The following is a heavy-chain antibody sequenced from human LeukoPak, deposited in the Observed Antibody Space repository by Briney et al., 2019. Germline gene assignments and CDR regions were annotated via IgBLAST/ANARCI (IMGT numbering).Heavy chain of an antibody. Sequence: GGSLRLSCAASGFTFSSYGMHWVRQAPGKGLEWVAVISYDGSNKYYADSVKGRFTISRDNSKNTLYLQMNSLRAEDTAVYYCAKDFVRYYDILSSWSYYGMDVWGQGTTVTVSS. V-gene: IGHV3-30*18. D-gene: IGHD3-9*01. CDR2: ISYDGSNK. CDR1: GFTFSSYG. J-gene: IGHJ6*02. CDR3: AKDFVRYYDILSSWSYYGMDV.